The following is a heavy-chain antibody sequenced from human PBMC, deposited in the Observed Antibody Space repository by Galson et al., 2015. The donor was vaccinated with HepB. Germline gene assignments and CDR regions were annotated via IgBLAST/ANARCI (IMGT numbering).Heavy chain of an antibody. CDR1: GFTFSSYA. D-gene: IGHD3-10*01. CDR3: AREGPTYGSGSYYRTYGMDV. V-gene: IGHV3-30*04. J-gene: IGHJ6*02. CDR2: ISYDGSNK. Sequence: SLRLSCAASGFTFSSYAMHWVRQAPGKGLEWVAVISYDGSNKYYADSVKGRFTISRDNSKNTLYLQMNSLRAEDTAVYYCAREGPTYGSGSYYRTYGMDVWGQGTTVTVSS.